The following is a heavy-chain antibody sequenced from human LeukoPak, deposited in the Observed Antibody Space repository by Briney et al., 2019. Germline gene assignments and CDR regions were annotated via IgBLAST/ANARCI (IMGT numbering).Heavy chain of an antibody. CDR1: GFTFSSYA. CDR2: ISYDGSNK. D-gene: IGHD6-13*01. Sequence: GRSLRLSCAASGFTFSSYAMHWVRQAPGKGLEWVAVISYDGSNKYYADSVKGRFTISSDNSKNTLYLQMNSLRAEDTAVYYCAREEAASSSWYYFDYWGQGTLVTVSS. J-gene: IGHJ4*02. V-gene: IGHV3-30*04. CDR3: AREEAASSSWYYFDY.